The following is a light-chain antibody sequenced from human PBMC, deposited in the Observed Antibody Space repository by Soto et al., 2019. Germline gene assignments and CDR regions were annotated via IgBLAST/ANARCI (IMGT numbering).Light chain of an antibody. CDR1: QSVSYSY. CDR2: GAS. Sequence: EIVLTQSPGTLSLSPGERATLSCRASQSVSYSYLAWYQQKPGQAPRLLIYGASSRATGIPDRFSGSGSGTDFTLTISRLEPEDFAVYYCHQYGSSPRTFGQGTKVEIK. CDR3: HQYGSSPRT. V-gene: IGKV3-20*01. J-gene: IGKJ1*01.